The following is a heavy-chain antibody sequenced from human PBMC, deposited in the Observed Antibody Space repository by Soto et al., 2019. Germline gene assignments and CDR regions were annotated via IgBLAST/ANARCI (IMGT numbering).Heavy chain of an antibody. CDR3: VRRPDGGYYFDY. V-gene: IGHV5-51*01. D-gene: IGHD3-22*01. Sequence: TGESVKISCKGSGYSFTHYWIGWVLQMPGKGLEWVGLIYPYDSETRYSPSFQGQVTMSVDKSISTAYLQWSSLKASDTAMYYCVRRPDGGYYFDYWGQGTLVTVSS. CDR1: GYSFTHYW. J-gene: IGHJ4*02. CDR2: IYPYDSET.